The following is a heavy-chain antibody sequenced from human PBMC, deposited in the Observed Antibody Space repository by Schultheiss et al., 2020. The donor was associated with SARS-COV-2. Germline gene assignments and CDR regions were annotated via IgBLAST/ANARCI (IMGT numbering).Heavy chain of an antibody. CDR2: INSDGSST. V-gene: IGHV3-74*01. D-gene: IGHD2-2*01. Sequence: GSLRLSCAASGFTFSSYAMSWVRQAPGKGLVWVSRINSDGSSTSYADSVKGRFTISRDNAKNTLYLQMNSLRAEDTAVYYCEIYCSSTSCQHGMDVWGQGTTVTVSS. CDR1: GFTFSSYA. CDR3: EIYCSSTSCQHGMDV. J-gene: IGHJ6*02.